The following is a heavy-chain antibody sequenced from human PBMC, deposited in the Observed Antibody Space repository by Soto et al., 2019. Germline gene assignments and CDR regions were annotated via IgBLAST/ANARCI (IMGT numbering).Heavy chain of an antibody. J-gene: IGHJ4*02. CDR2: ISYDGSNK. CDR1: GFTFSSYG. D-gene: IGHD1-26*01. Sequence: QVQLVESGGGVVQPGRSLRLSCAASGFTFSSYGMHWVRQAPGKGLEWVAVISYDGSNKYYADSVKGRFTISRDNSKNTLYLQMNSLRAEDTAVYYCAKDRCGSSVLGWGQGTLVTVSS. V-gene: IGHV3-30*18. CDR3: AKDRCGSSVLG.